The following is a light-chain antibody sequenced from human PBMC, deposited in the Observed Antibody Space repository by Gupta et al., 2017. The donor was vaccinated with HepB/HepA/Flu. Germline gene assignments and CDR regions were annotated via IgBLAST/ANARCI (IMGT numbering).Light chain of an antibody. Sequence: QLVLPQSPSASASLGASAKLTCTLSSGHSSYAIAWHQQQPEKGPRYLMKLNSDGSHSKGDGIPARFSGSSSGAERYLTISSLQSEAEDDYYCQTWGTGPWVFGGGTKLTVL. CDR2: LNSDGSH. CDR1: SGHSSYA. J-gene: IGLJ3*02. CDR3: QTWGTGPWV. V-gene: IGLV4-69*01.